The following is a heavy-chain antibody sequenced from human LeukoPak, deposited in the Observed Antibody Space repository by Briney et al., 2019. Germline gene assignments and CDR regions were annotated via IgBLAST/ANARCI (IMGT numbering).Heavy chain of an antibody. Sequence: SVKVSCKASGYTFTGYYMHWVRQAPGQGLEWMGWINPNSGGTSYAQKFQGRVTMTRDTSISTAYMELSRLRSDDTAVYYCARDPGYGSGSYYYYGMDVWGQGTTVTVSS. J-gene: IGHJ6*02. CDR3: ARDPGYGSGSYYYYGMDV. V-gene: IGHV1-2*02. CDR1: GYTFTGYY. CDR2: INPNSGGT. D-gene: IGHD3-10*01.